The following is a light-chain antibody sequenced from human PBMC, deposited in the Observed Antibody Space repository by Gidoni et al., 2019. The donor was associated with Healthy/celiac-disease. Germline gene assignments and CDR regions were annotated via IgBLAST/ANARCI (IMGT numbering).Light chain of an antibody. V-gene: IGKV3-11*01. CDR2: DAS. CDR1: QSVSSY. CDR3: RQRSTF. J-gene: IGKJ4*01. Sequence: EIVLTQSPATLSLSPGERATLSCRASQSVSSYLAWYQQKPGQAPRLLIYDASNRATGIPARFSGSGSGTDFTLTISSLEPEDFAVYYCRQRSTFFGGGTKVEIK.